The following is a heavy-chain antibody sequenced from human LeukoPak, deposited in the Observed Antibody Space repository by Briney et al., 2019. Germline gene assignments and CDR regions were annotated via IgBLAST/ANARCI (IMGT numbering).Heavy chain of an antibody. J-gene: IGHJ6*03. Sequence: PGGSLRLSCAASGFTFSSYWMSWVRQAPGKGLEWVGRIKSKTDGGTTDYAAPVKGRFTISRDDSKNTLYLQMNSLKTEDTAVYYCTTVGNYCSGGSCYFVVTAEYYYYYYMDVWGKGTTVTISS. CDR3: TTVGNYCSGGSCYFVVTAEYYYYYYMDV. D-gene: IGHD2-15*01. CDR1: GFTFSSYW. V-gene: IGHV3-15*01. CDR2: IKSKTDGGTT.